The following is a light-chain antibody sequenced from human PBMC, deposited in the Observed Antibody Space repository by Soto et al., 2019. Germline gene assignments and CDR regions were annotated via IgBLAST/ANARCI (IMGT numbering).Light chain of an antibody. Sequence: EIVLTQSPGTLSLSPGERATLSCRASQSVSSSYLAWYQQKPGQAPSLLIYGASSRATGIPARFSGSGSGTDFTLTISRLEPEDFAVDYFQQYCCWTWTFGQGTKVEIK. J-gene: IGKJ1*01. CDR1: QSVSSSY. V-gene: IGKV3-20*01. CDR2: GAS. CDR3: QQYCCWTWT.